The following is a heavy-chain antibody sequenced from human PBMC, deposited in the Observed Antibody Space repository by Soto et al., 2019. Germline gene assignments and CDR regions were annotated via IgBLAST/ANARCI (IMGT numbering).Heavy chain of an antibody. CDR2: ISSSSSYI. D-gene: IGHD3-10*01. Sequence: EVQLVESGGGLVKPGGSLRLSCAASGFTFSSYSMNWVRQAPGKGLEWVSSISSSSSYIYYADSVKGRFTISRDNAKNSQYLQMNSLRAEDTAVYYCARLRPVRGVPPNWGQGTLVTVSS. CDR1: GFTFSSYS. CDR3: ARLRPVRGVPPN. J-gene: IGHJ4*02. V-gene: IGHV3-21*01.